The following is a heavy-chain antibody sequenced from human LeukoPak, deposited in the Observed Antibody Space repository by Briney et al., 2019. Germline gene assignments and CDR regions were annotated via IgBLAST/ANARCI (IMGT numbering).Heavy chain of an antibody. V-gene: IGHV1-3*03. CDR3: ARGRKPRWFGEFPV. CDR2: ISPGNGNT. CDR1: GYTFTSYG. J-gene: IGHJ4*02. Sequence: GASVKVSCKASGYTFTSYGISWVRQAPGQRLEWMGWISPGNGNTKYSQEFQGRVTITRDTSASTAYMELSSLRSEDTAVYYCARGRKPRWFGEFPVWGQGTLVTVSS. D-gene: IGHD3-10*01.